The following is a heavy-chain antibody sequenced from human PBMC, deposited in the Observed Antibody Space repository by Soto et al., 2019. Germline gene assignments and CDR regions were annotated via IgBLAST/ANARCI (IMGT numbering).Heavy chain of an antibody. CDR3: ARDVLSEGGRNYFDY. D-gene: IGHD2-15*01. CDR1: GGTFSSYA. V-gene: IGHV1-69*12. CDR2: IIPIFGTA. J-gene: IGHJ4*02. Sequence: QVQLVQSGAAVKKPGSSVKVSCKASGGTFSSYAISWVRQAPGQGLEWMGGIIPIFGTANYAQKFQGRVTITADESTSTAYMELSSLRSEDTAVYYCARDVLSEGGRNYFDYWGQGTLVTVSS.